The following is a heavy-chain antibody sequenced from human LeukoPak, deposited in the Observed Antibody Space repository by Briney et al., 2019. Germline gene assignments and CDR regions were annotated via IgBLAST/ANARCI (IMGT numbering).Heavy chain of an antibody. CDR3: AKEYGYTYGEFDY. CDR1: GFTFRTSG. V-gene: IGHV3-23*01. D-gene: IGHD5-18*01. Sequence: GGSLRLSCAASGFTFRTSGMSWVRQAPGKGLEWVSAISGSGVSTYYADSVKGRFTVSRDNSKNTLYLQMNSLRAEDTAVYYCAKEYGYTYGEFDYWGQGTLVTVSS. J-gene: IGHJ4*02. CDR2: ISGSGVST.